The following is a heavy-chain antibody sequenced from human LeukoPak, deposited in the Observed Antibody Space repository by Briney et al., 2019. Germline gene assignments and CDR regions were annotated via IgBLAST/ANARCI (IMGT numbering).Heavy chain of an antibody. CDR1: GFIFSGYS. D-gene: IGHD3-10*01. CDR3: ARLLSGSYYYYYAMDV. V-gene: IGHV3-21*01. CDR2: ISSGSSHI. J-gene: IGHJ6*02. Sequence: GGSLRLSCAASGFIFSGYSMNWVRQAPGKGLEWVSSISSGSSHILYADSGKGRFTISRDNAKNSLYLQMNSLRAEDTAVYYCARLLSGSYYYYYAMDVWGQGTTVTVSS.